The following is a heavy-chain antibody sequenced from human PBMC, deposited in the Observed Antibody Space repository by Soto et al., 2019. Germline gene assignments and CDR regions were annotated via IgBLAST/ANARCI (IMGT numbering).Heavy chain of an antibody. V-gene: IGHV1-46*01. CDR2: INPSGGST. D-gene: IGHD5-12*01. CDR3: ARRRDGYNSASGYGY. Sequence: ASVKVSCKASGYTSTSYYMHWVRQAPGQGLEWMGIINPSGGSTSYAQKFQGRVTMTRDTSTSTVYMELSSLRSEDTAVYYCARRRDGYNSASGYGYWGQGTLVTVSS. CDR1: GYTSTSYY. J-gene: IGHJ4*02.